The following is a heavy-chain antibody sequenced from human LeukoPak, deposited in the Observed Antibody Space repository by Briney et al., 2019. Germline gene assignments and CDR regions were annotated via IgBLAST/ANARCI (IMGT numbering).Heavy chain of an antibody. V-gene: IGHV3-23*01. CDR3: AKHNDFWSASTWIDR. Sequence: GGSLRLSCAACGFTFSSYALSWVRQAPGKGLEWVSSISGSGGTTYYADPVKGRFTISRDNSKNTLYLQMDSLRAEDTALYYCAKHNDFWSASTWIDRWGQGTLVIVSS. D-gene: IGHD3-3*01. J-gene: IGHJ5*02. CDR1: GFTFSSYA. CDR2: ISGSGGTT.